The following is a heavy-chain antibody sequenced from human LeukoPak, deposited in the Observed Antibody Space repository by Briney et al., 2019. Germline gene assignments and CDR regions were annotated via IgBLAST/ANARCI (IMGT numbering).Heavy chain of an antibody. V-gene: IGHV4-61*02. CDR2: IYTSGST. CDR3: ARGGYCSGGSCSIDAFDI. D-gene: IGHD2-15*01. J-gene: IGHJ3*02. Sequence: SETLSLTCTVSGGSISSGSYYWSWIRQPAGKGLEWIGRIYTSGSTNYNPSLKSRVTISVDMSKNQFSLKLSSVTAADTAVYYCARGGYCSGGSCSIDAFDIWGQGTMVTVSS. CDR1: GGSISSGSYY.